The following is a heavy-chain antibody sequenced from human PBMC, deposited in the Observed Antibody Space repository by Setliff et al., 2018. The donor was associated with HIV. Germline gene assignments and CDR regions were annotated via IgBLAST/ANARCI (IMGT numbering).Heavy chain of an antibody. J-gene: IGHJ4*02. V-gene: IGHV4-31*03. CDR3: ARGFDYAQRPPLYYFDY. Sequence: SETLSLTCTVSGGSISSGYYYWSWIRQHPGKGLEWIGYIYYSGNPFYNPSLRSRVTISLDTSKNQFSLKLSSVAAADTAVYYCARGFDYAQRPPLYYFDYWGQGTLVTVS. CDR2: IYYSGNP. D-gene: IGHD2-2*01. CDR1: GGSISSGYYY.